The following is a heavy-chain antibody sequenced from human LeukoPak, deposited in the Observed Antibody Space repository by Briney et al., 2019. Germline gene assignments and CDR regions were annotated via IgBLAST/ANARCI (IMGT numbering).Heavy chain of an antibody. CDR2: IYSGVST. J-gene: IGHJ4*02. CDR1: GFTVSSNY. CDR3: ARQVGATNDY. Sequence: PGGSLRLSCAASGFTVSSNYMSWVRQAPGKGLEWVSVIYSGVSTYYADSVKGRFTIPRDNPKNTLYLQMNSLRAEDTAVYYCARQVGATNDYWGQGTLVTVSS. V-gene: IGHV3-53*01. D-gene: IGHD1-26*01.